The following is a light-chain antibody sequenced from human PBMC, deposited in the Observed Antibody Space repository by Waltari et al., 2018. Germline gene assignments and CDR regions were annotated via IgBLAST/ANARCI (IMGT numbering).Light chain of an antibody. CDR3: QQYYKWPRG. CDR2: GAS. CDR1: QSVSSN. V-gene: IGKV3-15*01. J-gene: IGKJ1*01. Sequence: EIVMTQSPATLSVSPGERATLSCRASQSVSSNLAWYQQQPGQAPRLLIYGASTRATGIPARFSGSGSGTEFTLTISSLQSEDFAVYFCQQYYKWPRGFGQGTKVEIK.